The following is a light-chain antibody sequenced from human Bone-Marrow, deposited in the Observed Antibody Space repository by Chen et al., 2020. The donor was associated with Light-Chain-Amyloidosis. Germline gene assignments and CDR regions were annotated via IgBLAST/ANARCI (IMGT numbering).Light chain of an antibody. V-gene: IGKV1-33*01. J-gene: IGKJ1*01. CDR3: QQDHNLPPWT. CDR2: DAS. CDR1: QDIRKF. Sequence: DIQLTQSPSSLSASVGDRVTITCQATQDIRKFVHWYQQKPGKDPRLLIYDASVLEAGVPSRFSGGGSGKDVTPTISSLQPEDSATYYCQQDHNLPPWTFGHGTKVEIK.